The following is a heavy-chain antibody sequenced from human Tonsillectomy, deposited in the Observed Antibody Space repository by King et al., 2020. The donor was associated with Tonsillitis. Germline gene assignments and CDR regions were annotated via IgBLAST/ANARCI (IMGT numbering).Heavy chain of an antibody. CDR1: GFTVSCNY. CDR3: ARYELLYWYFDL. D-gene: IGHD1-7*01. Sequence: VQLVESGGGLVQPGGSLRLSCAASGFTVSCNYMSWVRQAPGKGLEWVSVITSGGSTYHADSVKGRITISRDNSKNTLYLQMNSLRAEDTAVYYCARYELLYWYFDLWGRGTLVTVSS. J-gene: IGHJ2*01. CDR2: ITSGGST. V-gene: IGHV3-66*01.